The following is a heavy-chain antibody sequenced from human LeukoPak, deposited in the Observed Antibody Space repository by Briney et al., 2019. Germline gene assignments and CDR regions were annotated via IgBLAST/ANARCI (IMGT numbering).Heavy chain of an antibody. CDR1: GFTFSSYG. D-gene: IGHD6-19*01. CDR2: ISYDGSNK. J-gene: IGHJ4*02. CDR3: AKDGGSGWDFDY. V-gene: IGHV3-30*18. Sequence: PGGSLRLSCAASGFTFSSYGMHWVRQAPGKGLEWVAVISYDGSNKYYADSVKGRFTISRDNSKNTLYLQMNSLRAEDTAVYYCAKDGGSGWDFDYWGQGTLVTVSS.